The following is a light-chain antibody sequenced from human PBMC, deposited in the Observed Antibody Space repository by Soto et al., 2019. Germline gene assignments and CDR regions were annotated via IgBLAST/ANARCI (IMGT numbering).Light chain of an antibody. CDR1: EGISSY. CDR2: LAA. J-gene: IGKJ4*01. V-gene: IGKV1-9*01. CDR3: QQRNSYPLT. Sequence: TQLTQSPSFLSSSVGDRVTITCRASEGISSYFAWYQQKPGKGPKLLVYLAATLQSGVPSRFSGSGSGKEFTLTISSLQPEDFATYYCQQRNSYPLTFGGGTKVEIK.